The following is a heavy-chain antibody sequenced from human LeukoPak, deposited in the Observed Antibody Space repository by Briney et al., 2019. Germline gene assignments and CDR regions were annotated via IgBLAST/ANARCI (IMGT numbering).Heavy chain of an antibody. CDR1: GFTFQCYA. CDR2: ISSNGGST. J-gene: IGHJ6*02. Sequence: GSLKPSCLASGFTFQCYAMPLGRPAPGKGLEYVSAISSNGGSTYYADSVKGRFTISRDNSKNTLYLQMSSLRAEDTAVYYCVKDVWGQGTTVTVSS. CDR3: VKDV. V-gene: IGHV3-64D*06.